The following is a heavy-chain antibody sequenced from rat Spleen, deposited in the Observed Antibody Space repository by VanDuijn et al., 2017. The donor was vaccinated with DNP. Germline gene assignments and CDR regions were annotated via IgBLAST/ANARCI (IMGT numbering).Heavy chain of an antibody. Sequence: EVQLVESGGGLVQPGRSLKLSCATSGFTFSYYGMAWVRQAPTKGLEWVASITNSGGSAYYRDSVKGRFTISRDNAKSTLYLQMDSLRSEDTATYYCATQGQLGITWFAYWGQGTLVTVSS. J-gene: IGHJ3*01. D-gene: IGHD1-10*01. CDR1: GFTFSYYG. CDR3: ATQGQLGITWFAY. V-gene: IGHV5S13*01. CDR2: ITNSGGSA.